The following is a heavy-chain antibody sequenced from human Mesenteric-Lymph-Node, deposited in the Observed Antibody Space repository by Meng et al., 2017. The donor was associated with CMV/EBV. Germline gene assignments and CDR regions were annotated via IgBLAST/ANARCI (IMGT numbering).Heavy chain of an antibody. CDR3: ARTPRGATTNLDY. J-gene: IGHJ4*02. CDR1: GGSISSSSYY. V-gene: IGHV4-39*07. Sequence: GSLRLSCTVSGGSISSSSYYWGWIRQPPGKGLEWIGSIYYSGSTYYNPSLKSRVTISVDTSKNQFSLKLSSVTAADTAVYYCARTPRGATTNLDYWGQGTLVTVSS. D-gene: IGHD1-26*01. CDR2: IYYSGST.